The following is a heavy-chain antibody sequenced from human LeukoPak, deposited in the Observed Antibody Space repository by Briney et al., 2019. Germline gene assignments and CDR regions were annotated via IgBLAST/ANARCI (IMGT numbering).Heavy chain of an antibody. CDR2: INPNSGGT. V-gene: IGHV1-2*02. CDR3: ARGGFWSGYFFGVDY. J-gene: IGHJ4*02. D-gene: IGHD3-3*01. CDR1: GYTFTGYY. Sequence: ASVKVSCKASGYTFTGYYMHWVRQAPGQGLEWMGWINPNSGGTNYAQKFQGRVTMTRDTSIGTAYMELSRLRSDDTAVYYCARGGFWSGYFFGVDYWGQGTLVTVSS.